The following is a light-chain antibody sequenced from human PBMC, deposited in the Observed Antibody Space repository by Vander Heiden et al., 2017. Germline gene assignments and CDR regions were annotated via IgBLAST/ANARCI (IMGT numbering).Light chain of an antibody. CDR3: QQDNSYSGT. Sequence: DIQMTQSPSTLSASVGDRVTITCRASQSISSWLAWYQQKPGKAPKLLIYKASSLESGVPSRFSGSGSGTEFTLTISSLQPDDFATYYCQQDNSYSGTFGHGTKVDIK. CDR2: KAS. J-gene: IGKJ3*01. V-gene: IGKV1-5*03. CDR1: QSISSW.